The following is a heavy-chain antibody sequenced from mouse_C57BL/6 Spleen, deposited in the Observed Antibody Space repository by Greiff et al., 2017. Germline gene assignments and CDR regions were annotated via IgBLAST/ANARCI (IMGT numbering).Heavy chain of an antibody. CDR3: ARSNDYDGAWFAY. D-gene: IGHD2-4*01. J-gene: IGHJ3*01. CDR1: GYTFTSYW. V-gene: IGHV1-72*01. CDR2: SDPNSGGT. Sequence: QVQLQQPGAELVKPGASVKLSCKASGYTFTSYWMHWVKQRPGRGLEWIGRSDPNSGGTKYNEKFKSKATLTVDKPSSTAYMQLSSLTSEDSAVYYCARSNDYDGAWFAYWGQGTLVTVSA.